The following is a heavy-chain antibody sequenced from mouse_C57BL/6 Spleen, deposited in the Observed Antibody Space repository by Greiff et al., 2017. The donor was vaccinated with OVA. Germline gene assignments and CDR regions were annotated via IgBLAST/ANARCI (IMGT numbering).Heavy chain of an antibody. Sequence: VQLQQPGAELVKPGASVKLSCKASGYTFTSYWMQWVKQRPGQGLEWIGEIDPSDSYTNYNQKFKGKATLTVDTSSSTAYMQLSSLTSEDSAVEYCASYEYGGDYYFDYWGQGTTLTVSS. D-gene: IGHD2-4*01. CDR3: ASYEYGGDYYFDY. CDR2: IDPSDSYT. CDR1: GYTFTSYW. J-gene: IGHJ2*01. V-gene: IGHV1-50*01.